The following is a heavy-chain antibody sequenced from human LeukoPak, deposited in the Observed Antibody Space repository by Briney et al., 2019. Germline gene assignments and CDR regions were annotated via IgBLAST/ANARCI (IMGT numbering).Heavy chain of an antibody. CDR2: ISGNDGST. V-gene: IGHV3-23*01. J-gene: IGHJ4*02. CDR1: GFTFSSYE. CDR3: ARRSVTTIDY. D-gene: IGHD4-17*01. Sequence: GGSLRLSCAASGFTFSSYEMNWVRQAPGKGLEWVSLISGNDGSTYDADSVKGRFTISRDNSKNTLYLQMSSLRADDTAVYYCARRSVTTIDYWGQGTLVTVSS.